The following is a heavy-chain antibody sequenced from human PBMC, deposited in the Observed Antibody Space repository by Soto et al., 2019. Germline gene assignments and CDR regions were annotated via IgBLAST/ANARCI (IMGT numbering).Heavy chain of an antibody. CDR1: GFSLSTSGMC. Sequence: SGPTLVNPTQTLTLTCTFSGFSLSTSGMCVSWIRQPPGKALEWLARIDWDDDKYYSTSLKTRLTISKDTSKNQVVLTMTNMDPVDTATYYCARTRYCSSTSCPPDDYYYYYMDVWGKGTTVTVS. CDR3: ARTRYCSSTSCPPDDYYYYYMDV. J-gene: IGHJ6*03. D-gene: IGHD2-2*01. CDR2: IDWDDDK. V-gene: IGHV2-70*11.